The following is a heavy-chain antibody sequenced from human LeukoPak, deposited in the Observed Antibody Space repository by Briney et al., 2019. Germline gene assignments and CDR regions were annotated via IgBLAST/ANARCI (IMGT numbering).Heavy chain of an antibody. CDR1: GFTVSINY. CDR2: IYAGGST. CDR3: ATNFRAALVRDAFDT. D-gene: IGHD2-15*01. J-gene: IGHJ3*02. Sequence: GGSLRLSCAASGFTVSINYMNWVRQAPGKGLEWVSIIYAGGSTYYADSVKGRVTISRDNSKNTLYLQMNSLRAEDTAVYYCATNFRAALVRDAFDTWGQGTMVTVSS. V-gene: IGHV3-53*01.